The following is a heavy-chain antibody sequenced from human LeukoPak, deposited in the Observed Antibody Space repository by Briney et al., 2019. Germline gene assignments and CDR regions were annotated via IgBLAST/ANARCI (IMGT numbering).Heavy chain of an antibody. CDR2: IYYSGST. Sequence: SETLSLTCTVSGGSISSSSYYWGWIRQPPGKGLEWIGSIYYSGSTYYNPSLKSRVTISVDTSKNQFSLKLSSVTAADTAVYYCARGDVRSSGWLDYYWGQGTLVTVSS. V-gene: IGHV4-39*07. CDR1: GGSISSSSYY. D-gene: IGHD6-19*01. CDR3: ARGDVRSSGWLDYY. J-gene: IGHJ4*02.